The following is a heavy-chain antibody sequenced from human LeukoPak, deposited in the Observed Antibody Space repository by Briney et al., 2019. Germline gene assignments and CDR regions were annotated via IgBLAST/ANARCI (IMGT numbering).Heavy chain of an antibody. CDR2: IYTSGST. CDR3: ARASGYNYGNTYWYFDL. V-gene: IGHV4-4*07. CDR1: GGSISSYH. J-gene: IGHJ2*01. Sequence: PSETLSLTCTVSGGSISSYHWSWIRQPAGKGLEWIGRIYTSGSTNYNPSLKSRVTMSVDTSKNQFSLRFISVTAADTAVYYCARASGYNYGNTYWYFDLWGRGTLVTVSS. D-gene: IGHD5-18*01.